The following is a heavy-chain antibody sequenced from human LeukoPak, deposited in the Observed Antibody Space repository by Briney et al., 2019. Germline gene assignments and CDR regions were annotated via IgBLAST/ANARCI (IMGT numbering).Heavy chain of an antibody. Sequence: GGSLRLSCAGSGFIFNNYAMHWVRQPPGKGLEWVSGISWNSGSIDYADSVKGRFTISRDNAKNSLYLQMNSLRAEDTAIYYCTRVGYIDEGIDYWGQGTLVTVSS. CDR1: GFIFNNYA. CDR2: ISWNSGSI. J-gene: IGHJ4*02. D-gene: IGHD5-24*01. CDR3: TRVGYIDEGIDY. V-gene: IGHV3-9*01.